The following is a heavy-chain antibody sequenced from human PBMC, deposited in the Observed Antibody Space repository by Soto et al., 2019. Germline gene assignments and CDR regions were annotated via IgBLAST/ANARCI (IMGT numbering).Heavy chain of an antibody. V-gene: IGHV4-30-2*01. Sequence: QLQLQESGSGLVKPSQTLSLTCAVSGGSISSGGYSWSWIRQPPGKGLEWIGYIYHSGSTYYNPCLQRRVTISVDRSKKQFSLKLSSVTAADTAVYYCARGQVVAAQHWGQGTLVTVSS. CDR2: IYHSGST. D-gene: IGHD2-15*01. J-gene: IGHJ4*02. CDR3: ARGQVVAAQH. CDR1: GGSISSGGYS.